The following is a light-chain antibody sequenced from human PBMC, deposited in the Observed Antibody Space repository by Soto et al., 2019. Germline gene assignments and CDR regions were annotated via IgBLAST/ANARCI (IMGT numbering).Light chain of an antibody. CDR2: DVS. J-gene: IGLJ2*01. CDR3: SSYTSSSTPLV. V-gene: IGLV2-14*03. CDR1: SSDVGGYDY. Sequence: QSALTHPASVSGSPGQSITISCTGTSSDVGGYDYVSWYQHHPGKAPKLMIYDVSNRPSGVSNRFSGSKSGNTASLTISGLQAEDEADYYCSSYTSSSTPLVFGGGTQLTVL.